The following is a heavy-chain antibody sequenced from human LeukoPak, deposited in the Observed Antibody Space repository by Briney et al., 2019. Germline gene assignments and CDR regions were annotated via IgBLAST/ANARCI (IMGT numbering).Heavy chain of an antibody. CDR3: AKELRFLEWLPNFDY. CDR1: GFTFSSYA. D-gene: IGHD3-3*01. Sequence: GGSLRLSCAASGFTFSSYAMHWVRQAPGKGLEYGSAISSNGGSTYYANSVKGRFTISRDNSKNTLYLQMNSLRAEDTAVYYCAKELRFLEWLPNFDYWGQGTLVTVSS. V-gene: IGHV3-64*01. CDR2: ISSNGGST. J-gene: IGHJ4*02.